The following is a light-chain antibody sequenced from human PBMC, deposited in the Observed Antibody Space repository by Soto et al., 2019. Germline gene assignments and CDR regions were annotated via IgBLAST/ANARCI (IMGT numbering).Light chain of an antibody. CDR1: QSISSW. Sequence: DIQMTQSPSTLSASVGDRVTITCRASQSISSWLAWYQQKPGKTPKLLIYRASTSESGVPSRFSGSGSGTEFTLTISSLQPDDFATYYCQHYDSFSSWTFGQGTKVEVK. J-gene: IGKJ1*01. V-gene: IGKV1-5*03. CDR3: QHYDSFSSWT. CDR2: RAS.